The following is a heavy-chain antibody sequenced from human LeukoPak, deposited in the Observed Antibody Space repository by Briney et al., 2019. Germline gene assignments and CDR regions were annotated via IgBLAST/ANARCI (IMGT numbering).Heavy chain of an antibody. CDR1: GFTFSSYW. CDR3: AREARGSGRDFDY. J-gene: IGHJ4*02. D-gene: IGHD1-26*01. Sequence: PGGSLRLSCAASGFTFSSYWMSWVRQAPGMGLEWISYIGTRSNPIYYADSVKGRFTISRDDAKNSLYLQMNSLRDEDTAVYFCAREARGSGRDFDYWGQGILVTVSS. CDR2: IGTRSNPI. V-gene: IGHV3-48*02.